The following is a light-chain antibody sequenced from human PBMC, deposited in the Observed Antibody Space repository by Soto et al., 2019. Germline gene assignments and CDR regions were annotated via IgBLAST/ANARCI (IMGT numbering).Light chain of an antibody. CDR2: DVS. Sequence: QSALTQPASVSGSPGQSITISCTGTSSDIGGYNYVSWYQQHPGKAPKLMIYDVSNRPSGVSNRFSGSKSGNTASLTISGLQAEDEADYYCNFRVIFGGGTKLTVL. CDR3: NFRVI. V-gene: IGLV2-14*01. CDR1: SSDIGGYNY. J-gene: IGLJ2*01.